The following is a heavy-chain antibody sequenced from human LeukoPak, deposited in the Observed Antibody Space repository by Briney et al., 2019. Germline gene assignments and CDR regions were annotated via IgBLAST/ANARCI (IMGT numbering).Heavy chain of an antibody. V-gene: IGHV4-34*01. CDR3: ARLSRWQQLVFLGWFDP. CDR1: GGSFSGYY. D-gene: IGHD6-13*01. J-gene: IGHJ5*02. Sequence: SETLSLTCAVYGGSFSGYYWSWIRQPPGKGLEWIGEINHSGSTNYNPSLKSRVTISVDTSKNQFSLKLSSVTAADTAVYYCARLSRWQQLVFLGWFDPWGQGTLVTVSS. CDR2: INHSGST.